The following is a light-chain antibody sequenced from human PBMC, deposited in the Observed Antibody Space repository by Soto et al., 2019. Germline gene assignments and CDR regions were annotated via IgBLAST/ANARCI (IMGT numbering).Light chain of an antibody. CDR1: QGISSY. J-gene: IGKJ4*01. V-gene: IGKV1-9*01. CDR3: QQFNSFPLT. Sequence: DIQLTQSPSFLSASVGDRVIITCRASQGISSYLAWYQQKPEKAPKLLIYAASTLQSGVPSGFSGSGSGTEFTLTISSLQPEDFATYYCQQFNSFPLTFGGGTKVEIK. CDR2: AAS.